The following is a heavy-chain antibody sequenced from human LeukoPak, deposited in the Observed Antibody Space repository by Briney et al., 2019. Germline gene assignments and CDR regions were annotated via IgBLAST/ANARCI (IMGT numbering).Heavy chain of an antibody. V-gene: IGHV4-59*01. D-gene: IGHD2-15*01. CDR2: IYYSGST. CDR1: GCSFSTYY. CDR3: ASTSGYCSGGNCYSAFDY. J-gene: IGHJ4*02. Sequence: SETLSLTCTVSGCSFSTYYWNWIRQPPGKGLEWIGYIYYSGSTNYNPSLKSRLTISVDTSNNQFSLKLSSVTAADTAVYYCASTSGYCSGGNCYSAFDYWGQGTLVTVSS.